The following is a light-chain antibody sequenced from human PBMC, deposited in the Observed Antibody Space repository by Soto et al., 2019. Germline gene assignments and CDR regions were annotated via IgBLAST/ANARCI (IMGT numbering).Light chain of an antibody. V-gene: IGKV3-20*01. Sequence: EVELTQSPGTLSLSPGETATLSCRASQSDSSSHLAWYHQKRGQAPRLLIYDTSTRATGIPDRFSGSGSGTDFTITTSSLEPEDSSVYHFQQYGASPRTFGQGTTVEVK. CDR2: DTS. CDR3: QQYGASPRT. J-gene: IGKJ1*01. CDR1: QSDSSSH.